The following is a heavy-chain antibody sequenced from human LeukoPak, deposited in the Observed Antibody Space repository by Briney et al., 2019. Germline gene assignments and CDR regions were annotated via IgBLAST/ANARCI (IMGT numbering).Heavy chain of an antibody. V-gene: IGHV4-39*01. CDR1: GGSISSSSYY. J-gene: IGHJ4*02. Sequence: SETLSLTCTVSGGSISSSSYYWGWIRQPPGKGLEWIGSIYYSGSTYHNPSLKSRVTISVDTSKNQFSLKLSSVTAADTAVYYCARLPLPSYSSSWYFDYWGQGTLVTVSS. D-gene: IGHD6-13*01. CDR2: IYYSGST. CDR3: ARLPLPSYSSSWYFDY.